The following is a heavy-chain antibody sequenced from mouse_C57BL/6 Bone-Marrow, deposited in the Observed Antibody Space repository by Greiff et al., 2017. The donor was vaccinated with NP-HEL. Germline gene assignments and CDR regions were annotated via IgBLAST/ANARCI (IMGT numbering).Heavy chain of an antibody. CDR1: GYSFTDYN. CDR3: AREGSLYYDYYWYFDV. Sequence: VVKPGASVKISCKASGYSFTDYNMNWVKQSNGKSLEWIGVINPNYGTTSYNQKFKGKATLTVDQSSSTAYMQLNSLTSEDSAVYYCAREGSLYYDYYWYFDVWGTGTTVTVSS. V-gene: IGHV1-39*01. CDR2: INPNYGTT. D-gene: IGHD2-4*01. J-gene: IGHJ1*03.